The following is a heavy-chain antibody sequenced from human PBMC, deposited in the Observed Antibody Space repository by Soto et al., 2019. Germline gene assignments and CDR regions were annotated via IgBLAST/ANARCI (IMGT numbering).Heavy chain of an antibody. J-gene: IGHJ4*02. CDR3: AKGRGGSGSLTPRVDF. CDR2: ISGGGDTT. D-gene: IGHD3-10*01. V-gene: IGHV3-23*01. Sequence: GGSLRLSCAASGFTSNSYAMTWVRQAPGKGLEWVAAISGGGDTTSYADSVKGRFTVSRDGSKNTLYLQMSSLRVEDTALYYCAKGRGGSGSLTPRVDFWGQGTLVPVSS. CDR1: GFTSNSYA.